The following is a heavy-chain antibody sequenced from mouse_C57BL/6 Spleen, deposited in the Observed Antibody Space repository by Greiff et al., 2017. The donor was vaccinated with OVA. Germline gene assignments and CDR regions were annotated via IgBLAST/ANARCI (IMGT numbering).Heavy chain of an antibody. V-gene: IGHV5-4*03. CDR2: ISDGGSYT. Sequence: EVKVVESGGGLVKPGGSLKLSCAASGFTFSSYAMSWVRQTPEKRLEWVATISDGGSYTYYPDNVKGRFTISRDNAKNNLYLQMSHLKSEDTAMYYCARAGYDSQWFAYWGQGTLVTVSA. CDR3: ARAGYDSQWFAY. CDR1: GFTFSSYA. J-gene: IGHJ3*01. D-gene: IGHD2-4*01.